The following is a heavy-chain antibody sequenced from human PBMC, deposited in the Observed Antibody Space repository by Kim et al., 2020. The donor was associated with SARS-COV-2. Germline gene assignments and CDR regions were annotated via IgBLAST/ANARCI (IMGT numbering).Heavy chain of an antibody. Sequence: NPSLKSRVTISVDKSKNQFSLKLSSVTAADTAVYYCARSSLMGQQQLGLLWGQGTLVTVSS. D-gene: IGHD6-13*01. V-gene: IGHV4-4*02. J-gene: IGHJ4*02. CDR3: ARSSLMGQQQLGLL.